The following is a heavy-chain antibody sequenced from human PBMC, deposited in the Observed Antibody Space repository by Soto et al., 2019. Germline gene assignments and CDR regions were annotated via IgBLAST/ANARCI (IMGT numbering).Heavy chain of an antibody. V-gene: IGHV4-31*03. CDR2: IYNSATT. J-gene: IGHJ4*02. D-gene: IGHD3-22*01. CDR1: GGSISTGGYY. Sequence: PSETLSLTCTVSGGSISTGGYYWSWIRQHPGKGLEWIGYIYNSATTYYNPSLKSRVTISVDTSKNQFSPKLSSVTVADTAVYYCARVRREYDNSGPVDYWGQGTLVTVSS. CDR3: ARVRREYDNSGPVDY.